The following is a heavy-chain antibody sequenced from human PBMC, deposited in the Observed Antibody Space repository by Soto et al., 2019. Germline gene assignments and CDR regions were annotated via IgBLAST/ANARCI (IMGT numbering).Heavy chain of an antibody. Sequence: ASVKVSCKASGYTFTSYGIHWVRQAPGQRLEWMGWINAANGDTKYSPKFQGRVTITRDTSASTAYMELSSLRSEDTAVYYCVRRHVSATGIDWFDPWGQGTLVNVSS. CDR2: INAANGDT. J-gene: IGHJ5*02. CDR3: VRRHVSATGIDWFDP. V-gene: IGHV1-3*01. D-gene: IGHD6-13*01. CDR1: GYTFTSYG.